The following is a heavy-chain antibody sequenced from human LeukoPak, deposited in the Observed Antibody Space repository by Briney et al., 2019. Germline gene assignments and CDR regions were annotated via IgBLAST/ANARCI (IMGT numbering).Heavy chain of an antibody. Sequence: PGGSLRLSCPASGFTVSSNYMSWVRQAPGKGLEWVSVIYSGGSTYYADSVKGRFTISRDNSKNTLYLQMNSLRAEDTAVYYCARDPPARYSSGWYSYWGQGTLVTVSS. J-gene: IGHJ4*02. V-gene: IGHV3-53*01. CDR1: GFTVSSNY. CDR2: IYSGGST. CDR3: ARDPPARYSSGWYSY. D-gene: IGHD6-19*01.